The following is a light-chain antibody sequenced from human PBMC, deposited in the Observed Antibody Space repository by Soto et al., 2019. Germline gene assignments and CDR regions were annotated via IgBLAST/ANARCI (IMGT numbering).Light chain of an antibody. CDR1: QSISSW. Sequence: DIQMTQSPSTLSASVGDRVTITCRASQSISSWLAWYQQKPGKAPKLLIYKASSLESGVPSRFSGSGSGTEFTLTISSLQPDDFATYYCQQYNSYWTVGKGTNVEIK. CDR2: KAS. CDR3: QQYNSYWT. J-gene: IGKJ1*01. V-gene: IGKV1-5*03.